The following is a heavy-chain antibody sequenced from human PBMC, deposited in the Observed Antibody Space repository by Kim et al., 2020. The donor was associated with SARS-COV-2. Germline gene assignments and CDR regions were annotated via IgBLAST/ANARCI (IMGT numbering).Heavy chain of an antibody. CDR1: GGSISGYY. Sequence: SETLSLTCAVYGGSISGYYWSWIRKPPGKGLEWEGKMNISGSTRTNPTPNRRVPIIITRANTQYPLKLNPGPAADTAVSFFGRGGGIYGKRFDPRG. CDR2: MNISGST. D-gene: IGHD5-12*01. V-gene: IGHV4-34*01. J-gene: IGHJ5*02. CDR3: GRGGGIYGKRFDP.